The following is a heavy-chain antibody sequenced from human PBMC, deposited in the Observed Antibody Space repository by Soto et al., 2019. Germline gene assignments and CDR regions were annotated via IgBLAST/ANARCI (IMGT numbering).Heavy chain of an antibody. CDR3: VRTSLVVAAATREDY. J-gene: IGHJ4*02. CDR1: GFTFSSYW. CDR2: INSDGSST. D-gene: IGHD2-15*01. V-gene: IGHV3-74*01. Sequence: EVQLVESGGGLVQPGGSLRLSCAASGFTFSSYWMHWVRQAPGKGLVWVSRINSDGSSTSYADSVKGRFTISRDNAKKTLYMQMNRLRAEETAVYYCVRTSLVVAAATREDYWGQGTLVTVSS.